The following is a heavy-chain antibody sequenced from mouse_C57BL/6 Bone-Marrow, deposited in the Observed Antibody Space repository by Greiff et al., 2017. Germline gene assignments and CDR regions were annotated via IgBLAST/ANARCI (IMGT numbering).Heavy chain of an antibody. CDR3: ARPYYSNYWYFDV. V-gene: IGHV1-55*01. Sequence: QVQLQQPGAELVKPGASVKMSCKASGYTFASYWITWVKQRPGQGLEWIGDIYPGSGSTNYNEKFKSKATLTVDTSSSTAYMQLSSLTSADSAVYYCARPYYSNYWYFDVWGTGTTVTVSS. D-gene: IGHD2-5*01. CDR2: IYPGSGST. J-gene: IGHJ1*03. CDR1: GYTFASYW.